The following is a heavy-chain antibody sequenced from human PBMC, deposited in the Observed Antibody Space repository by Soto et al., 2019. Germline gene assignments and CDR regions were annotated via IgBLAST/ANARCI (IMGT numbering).Heavy chain of an antibody. CDR3: ARDIHY. CDR1: GFTFSSYE. J-gene: IGHJ4*02. V-gene: IGHV3-48*03. CDR2: ISTSGSTI. Sequence: GGSLRLSCAASGFTFSSYEMNWVRQAPGKGLEWASYISTSGSTIYYAYSVKCRFTISRDNAKNSLYLQMNSLRGEEKAVYYCARDIHYWGQRTLVTVSS.